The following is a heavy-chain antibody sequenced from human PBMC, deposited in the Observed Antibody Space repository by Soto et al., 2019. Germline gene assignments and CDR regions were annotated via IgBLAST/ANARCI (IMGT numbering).Heavy chain of an antibody. V-gene: IGHV3-23*01. CDR2: ISGSGGST. D-gene: IGHD6-6*01. CDR3: AKDRPVIAARPFDP. J-gene: IGHJ5*02. Sequence: VGSLRHCYTASGFTFSSYAMSWVRQAPGKGLEWVSAISGSGGSTYYADSVKGRFTISRDNSKNTLYLQMNSLRAEDTAVYYCAKDRPVIAARPFDPWGQGTLVTVSS. CDR1: GFTFSSYA.